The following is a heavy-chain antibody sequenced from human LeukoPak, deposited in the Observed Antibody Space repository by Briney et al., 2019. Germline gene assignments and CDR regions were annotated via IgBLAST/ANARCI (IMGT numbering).Heavy chain of an antibody. CDR3: ARLYDSSGYYYYAYFDY. CDR2: INHSGST. Sequence: SETLSLTCAVSGGSFSGYYWSWIRQPPGKGLEWIGEINHSGSTNYNPSLKSRVTISVDTSKNQFSLKLSSVTAADTAVYYCARLYDSSGYYYYAYFDYWGQGTLVTVSS. J-gene: IGHJ4*02. D-gene: IGHD3-22*01. CDR1: GGSFSGYY. V-gene: IGHV4-34*01.